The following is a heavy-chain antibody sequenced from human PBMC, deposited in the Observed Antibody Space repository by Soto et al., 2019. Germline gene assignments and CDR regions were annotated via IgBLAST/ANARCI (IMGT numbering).Heavy chain of an antibody. V-gene: IGHV6-1*01. Sequence: SQTLSLTCAISGDSVSSNSAAWNWIRQSPSRGLEWLGRTYYRSKWYNDYAVSVKSRITINPDTSKNQFSLQLNSVTPEDTAVYYCARTGYCSSTSCYTDAFDIWGQGTMVTVSS. D-gene: IGHD2-2*02. J-gene: IGHJ3*02. CDR3: ARTGYCSSTSCYTDAFDI. CDR1: GDSVSSNSAA. CDR2: TYYRSKWYN.